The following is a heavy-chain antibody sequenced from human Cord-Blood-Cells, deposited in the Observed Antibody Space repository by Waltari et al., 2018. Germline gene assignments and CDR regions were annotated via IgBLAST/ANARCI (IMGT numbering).Heavy chain of an antibody. Sequence: QVQLVESGGGVVQPGRSLRLSCAASGFTFSSYGMHWVRQAPGKGLEWVAVISYDGSNKYYADSVKGRFTISRDNSKNTLYLQMNSLRAEDTAVYYCAKDFGAAMTGDRAGDWGQGTLVTVSS. CDR1: GFTFSSYG. CDR2: ISYDGSNK. J-gene: IGHJ4*02. D-gene: IGHD7-27*01. V-gene: IGHV3-30*18. CDR3: AKDFGAAMTGDRAGD.